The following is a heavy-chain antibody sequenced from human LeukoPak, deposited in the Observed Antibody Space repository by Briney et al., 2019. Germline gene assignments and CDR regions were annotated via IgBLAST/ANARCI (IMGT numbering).Heavy chain of an antibody. V-gene: IGHV3-30-3*01. CDR3: SRPGVDY. J-gene: IGHJ4*02. Sequence: PGGSLRLSCAASGFTFSSYAMHWVRQAPGKGLEWVAVISYDGSNKYYADSVKGRFTISRDNSKNTLYLQMNSLRAEDTAVYYCSRPGVDYWGQGTLVTVFS. CDR1: GFTFSSYA. CDR2: ISYDGSNK. D-gene: IGHD2-8*02.